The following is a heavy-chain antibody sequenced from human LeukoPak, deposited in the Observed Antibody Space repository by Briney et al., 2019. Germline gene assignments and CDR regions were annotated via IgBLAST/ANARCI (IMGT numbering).Heavy chain of an antibody. Sequence: SETLSLTCAVYGGSFSGYYWSWIRQPPGKGLEWIGEINHSGSTNYNPSLKSRVTISVDTSKNQFSLKLSSVTAADTAVYYCARHLHDYVSGLDYWGQGTLVTVSS. CDR1: GGSFSGYY. CDR3: ARHLHDYVSGLDY. CDR2: INHSGST. D-gene: IGHD3-16*01. V-gene: IGHV4-34*01. J-gene: IGHJ4*02.